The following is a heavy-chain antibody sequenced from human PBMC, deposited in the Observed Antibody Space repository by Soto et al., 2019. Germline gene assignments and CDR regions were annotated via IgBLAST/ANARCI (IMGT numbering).Heavy chain of an antibody. J-gene: IGHJ4*02. CDR2: ISAYNGNT. Sequence: GASVKVSCKASGYTFTSYGISWVRQAPGQGPEWMGWISAYNGNTNYAQKLQGRVTMTTDTSTSTAYMELRSLRSDDTAVYYCARGVYYDILTGYYHYFDYWGQGTLVTVSS. CDR1: GYTFTSYG. D-gene: IGHD3-9*01. CDR3: ARGVYYDILTGYYHYFDY. V-gene: IGHV1-18*01.